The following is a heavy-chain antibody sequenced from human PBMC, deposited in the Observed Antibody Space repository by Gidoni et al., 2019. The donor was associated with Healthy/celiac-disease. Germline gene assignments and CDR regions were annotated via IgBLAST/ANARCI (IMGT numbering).Heavy chain of an antibody. CDR2: IKQDGSEK. J-gene: IGHJ4*02. D-gene: IGHD5-18*01. CDR3: ARKYSYGPVGIGY. Sequence: EVQLVESGGGLVQPGGSLRLSCAASGFTFSSYWMSWVRQAPGKGLEWVANIKQDGSEKYYVDSVKGRFTISRDNAKNSLYLQMNSLRAEDTAVYYCARKYSYGPVGIGYWGQGTLVTVSS. CDR1: GFTFSSYW. V-gene: IGHV3-7*03.